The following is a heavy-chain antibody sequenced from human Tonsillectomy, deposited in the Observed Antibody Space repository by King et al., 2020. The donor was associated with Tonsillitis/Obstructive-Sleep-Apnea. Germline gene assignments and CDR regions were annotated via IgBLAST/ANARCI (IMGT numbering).Heavy chain of an antibody. CDR2: INSDGSST. D-gene: IGHD3-16*01. J-gene: IGHJ6*02. Sequence: VQLVESGGGLVQPGGSLRLSCAASGFTFSSYWMHWVRQAPGKGLVWVSRINSDGSSTSYADSVKGRFTISRDNAKNTLYLQMNSLRAEDTAVYYCAREMDGGYYGMDVWGQGTTVTVSS. V-gene: IGHV3-74*01. CDR1: GFTFSSYW. CDR3: AREMDGGYYGMDV.